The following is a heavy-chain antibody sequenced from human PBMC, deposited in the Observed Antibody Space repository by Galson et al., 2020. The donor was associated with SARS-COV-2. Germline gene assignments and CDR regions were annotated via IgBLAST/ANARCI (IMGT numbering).Heavy chain of an antibody. CDR1: GFPFSTYS. CDR2: ISTTSSYP. V-gene: IGHV3-21*01. CDR3: ARDEGIRGYNYGRLYYGMDV. D-gene: IGHD5-18*01. J-gene: IGHJ6*02. Sequence: NSGGSLRLSCAASGFPFSTYSMNWVRLAQGKGLEWVSSISTTSSYPSYVDSVKGRFSISRDNPRNSLYLQMNSLRAEDTAVYYCARDEGIRGYNYGRLYYGMDVWGQGTTVTVSS.